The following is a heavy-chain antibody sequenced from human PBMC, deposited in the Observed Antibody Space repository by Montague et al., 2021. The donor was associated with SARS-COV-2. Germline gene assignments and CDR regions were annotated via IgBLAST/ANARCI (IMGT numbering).Heavy chain of an antibody. CDR2: MHFTGKT. CDR3: ARDRFDFGAGRQGTIDF. J-gene: IGHJ4*02. CDR1: GDSITNHY. V-gene: IGHV4-4*07. Sequence: SETLSLTCSVSGDSITNHYWSWIRQPAGKGLEWIGRMHFTGKTNFSPFLSSRLTMSADTSKNQFSLKLTSVTAADTAIYFCARDRFDFGAGRQGTIDFWGQGTLVTVS. D-gene: IGHD3-10*01.